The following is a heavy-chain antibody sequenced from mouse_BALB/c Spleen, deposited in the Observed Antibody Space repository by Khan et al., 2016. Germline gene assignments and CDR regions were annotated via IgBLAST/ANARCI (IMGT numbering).Heavy chain of an antibody. CDR2: ISDGGNYP. J-gene: IGHJ1*01. Sequence: EVELVESGGGLVRPGGSLKLSCAASGFTFSDYYMYWIRQTPEKRLEWVATISDGGNYPYYPDSVKGRFPISTDNATNNLYLQMSSLKSEDTAMYYCARTYGDYGYVDVWGAGTTVTVSS. CDR3: ARTYGDYGYVDV. D-gene: IGHD2-13*01. CDR1: GFTFSDYY. V-gene: IGHV5-4*02.